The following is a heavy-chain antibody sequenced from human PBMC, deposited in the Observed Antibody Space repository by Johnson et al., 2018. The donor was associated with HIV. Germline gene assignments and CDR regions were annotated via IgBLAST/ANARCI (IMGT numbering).Heavy chain of an antibody. V-gene: IGHV3-9*01. CDR1: GFTFDDYG. CDR3: ARVAAAAGRMTDAFDI. D-gene: IGHD6-13*01. CDR2: INWSGGST. J-gene: IGHJ3*02. Sequence: VQLVESGGGLVQPGRSLRLSCAASGFTFDDYGMHWVRQAPGKGLEWVSGINWSGGSTAYADSVKGRFPISRDNAKTSLYLQMNSLRAEDTALYYCARVAAAAGRMTDAFDIWGQGTMVSVSS.